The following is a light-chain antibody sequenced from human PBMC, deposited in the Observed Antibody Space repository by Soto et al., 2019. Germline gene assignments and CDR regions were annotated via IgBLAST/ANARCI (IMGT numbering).Light chain of an antibody. Sequence: EIVMTQSPATLSVSPGERAALSCRASQSVNSNFAWYQQKPGQAPRLLIYGASTRATDIPPRFSGSGSGTEFTLTISSLQSEDFAVYYCQQYNNWPYTFGQGTKLEIK. CDR1: QSVNSN. J-gene: IGKJ2*01. CDR2: GAS. V-gene: IGKV3-15*01. CDR3: QQYNNWPYT.